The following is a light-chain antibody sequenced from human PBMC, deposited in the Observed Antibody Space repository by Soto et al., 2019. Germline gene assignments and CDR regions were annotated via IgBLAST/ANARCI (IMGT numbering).Light chain of an antibody. CDR1: QSVAKNF. CDR2: GAS. Sequence: EIVLTQSPGTLSLCPGERATLSCRASQSVAKNFLAWYQQKPGQAPRLLIYGASSKASGIPDRFSGSGSGTDFTLTISRLEPEDFAVFYCHQYASSPLTFGGGTKVEI. J-gene: IGKJ4*01. CDR3: HQYASSPLT. V-gene: IGKV3-20*01.